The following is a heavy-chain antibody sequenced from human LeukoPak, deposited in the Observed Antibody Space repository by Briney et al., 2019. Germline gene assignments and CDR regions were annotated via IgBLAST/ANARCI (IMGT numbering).Heavy chain of an antibody. V-gene: IGHV4-34*01. CDR2: INHSGST. Sequence: SETLSLTCAVYGGSFSGYYWSWIRQPPGKGLEWIGEINHSGSTNYNPSLKSRVTISVDTSKNQLSLKLSSVTAADTAVYYCARGWGSTSSNYFDPWGQGTLVIVSS. CDR3: ARGWGSTSSNYFDP. D-gene: IGHD2-2*01. J-gene: IGHJ5*02. CDR1: GGSFSGYY.